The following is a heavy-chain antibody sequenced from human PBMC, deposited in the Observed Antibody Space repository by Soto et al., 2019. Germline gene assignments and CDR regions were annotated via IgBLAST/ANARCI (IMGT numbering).Heavy chain of an antibody. CDR1: GYTFTSYA. CDR2: INAGNGNT. V-gene: IGHV1-3*01. D-gene: IGHD2-15*01. J-gene: IGHJ6*02. Sequence: ASVKVSCKASGYTFTSYAMHWVRQAPGQRLEWMGWINAGNGNTKYSQKFQGRVTITRDTSASTAYMELSSLRSEDTAVYYCARPNEGCSGGSCYSGSPYYYCGMDVWGQGTTVTVSS. CDR3: ARPNEGCSGGSCYSGSPYYYCGMDV.